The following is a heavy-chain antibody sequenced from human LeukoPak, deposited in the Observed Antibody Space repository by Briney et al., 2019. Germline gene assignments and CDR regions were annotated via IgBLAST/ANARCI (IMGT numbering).Heavy chain of an antibody. CDR3: AKVFRKDGDFHLFDY. CDR1: GFTFSSYA. D-gene: IGHD4-17*01. V-gene: IGHV3-23*01. Sequence: PGGSLRLSCAASGFTFSSYAMSWVRQAPGKGLGWVSAISGSRTYYADSVKGRFTISRDNSKNTLSLQMNSLRAEDTAVYYCAKVFRKDGDFHLFDYWGQGTLVTVSS. CDR2: ISGSRT. J-gene: IGHJ4*02.